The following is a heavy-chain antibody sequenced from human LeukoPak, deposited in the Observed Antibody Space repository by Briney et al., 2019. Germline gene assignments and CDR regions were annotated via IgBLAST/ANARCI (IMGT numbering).Heavy chain of an antibody. J-gene: IGHJ4*02. Sequence: SETLSLTCTVSGGSISSYYWSWIRQPPGKGLEWIGYIYYSGSTNYNPSLKSRVTISVDTSKNQFSLKLSSVTAADTAVYYCARAHLGMTHDYWGQGTLVTDSS. V-gene: IGHV4-59*01. CDR3: ARAHLGMTHDY. D-gene: IGHD1-14*01. CDR1: GGSISSYY. CDR2: IYYSGST.